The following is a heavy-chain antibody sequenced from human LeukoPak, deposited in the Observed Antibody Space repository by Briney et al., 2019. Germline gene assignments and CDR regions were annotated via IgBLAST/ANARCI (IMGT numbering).Heavy chain of an antibody. Sequence: GGSLRLSCAASGFTFSSYWMSWVRQAPGKGLEWVANIKQDGSEKYYVDSVKGRFTISRDNAKNSLYLQMNSLRAEDTAAYYCARLDTAMDYSAFDIWGQGTMVTVSS. CDR2: IKQDGSEK. V-gene: IGHV3-7*01. CDR1: GFTFSSYW. CDR3: ARLDTAMDYSAFDI. D-gene: IGHD5-18*01. J-gene: IGHJ3*02.